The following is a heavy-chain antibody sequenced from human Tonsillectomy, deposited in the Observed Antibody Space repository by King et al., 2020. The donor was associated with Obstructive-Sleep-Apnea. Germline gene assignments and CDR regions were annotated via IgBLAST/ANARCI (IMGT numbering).Heavy chain of an antibody. CDR2: IYHSGTT. V-gene: IGHV4-59*11. CDR1: GVSISSHD. CDR3: ARDQRLIVGATKGAYNWFDP. D-gene: IGHD1-26*01. J-gene: IGHJ5*02. Sequence: VQLQESGPGLVKTSETLYLTCTVSGVSISSHDWSWIRQSPGKGLEWIGDIYHSGTTIYNPSLESRVTMSVDTSKNQFSLKLTSVTAADTAVYYCARDQRLIVGATKGAYNWFDPWGQGILVTVSS.